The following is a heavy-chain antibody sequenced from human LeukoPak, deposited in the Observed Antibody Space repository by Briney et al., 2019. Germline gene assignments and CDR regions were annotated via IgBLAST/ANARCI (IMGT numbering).Heavy chain of an antibody. CDR3: ARDRLTTVTTFHFDY. D-gene: IGHD4-17*01. CDR2: IWSDTTNK. Sequence: GRSLRLSCAASGYTFSSYAMHWVRQAPGKGLEWVAVIWSDTTNKYYADSVKGRFTISRDNSKNTLYLQMSSLRAEDTAMYYCARDRLTTVTTFHFDYWGQGTLVTVSS. J-gene: IGHJ4*02. V-gene: IGHV3-33*01. CDR1: GYTFSSYA.